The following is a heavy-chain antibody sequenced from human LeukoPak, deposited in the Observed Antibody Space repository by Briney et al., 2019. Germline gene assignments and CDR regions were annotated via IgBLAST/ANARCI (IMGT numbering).Heavy chain of an antibody. Sequence: GGSLRLSCAASGFTFSGYWMTWVRQAPGKGLEWVANIKQDGSETYYVDSVKGRFTVSRDNARNSLYLQMNSLRAEDTAVYYCARGKGVDYWGQGILVTVSS. J-gene: IGHJ4*02. CDR2: IKQDGSET. CDR1: GFTFSGYW. CDR3: ARGKGVDY. V-gene: IGHV3-7*01.